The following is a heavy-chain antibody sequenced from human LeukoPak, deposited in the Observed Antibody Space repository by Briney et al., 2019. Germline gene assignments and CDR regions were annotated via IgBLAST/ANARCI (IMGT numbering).Heavy chain of an antibody. D-gene: IGHD3-10*01. Sequence: PSETLSLTCAVYGGSFSGYYWSWIRQPPGKGLEWIGEINHSGSTNYNPSLKSRVTISVDTSKNQFSLKLSSVTAADTAVYYCARQEVRAQNRWGIDYWGQGTLVTVSS. CDR1: GGSFSGYY. J-gene: IGHJ4*02. V-gene: IGHV4-34*01. CDR3: ARQEVRAQNRWGIDY. CDR2: INHSGST.